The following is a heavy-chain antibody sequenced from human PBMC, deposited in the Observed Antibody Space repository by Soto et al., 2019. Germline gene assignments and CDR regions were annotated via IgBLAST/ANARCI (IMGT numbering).Heavy chain of an antibody. V-gene: IGHV4-39*01. CDR1: GGSISSNTYY. J-gene: IGHJ3*02. CDR2: IYYSGSP. D-gene: IGHD2-2*02. Sequence: QLQLQESGPGLVKPSETLSLSCTVSGGSISSNTYYWGWIRQPPGKGLEWIGSIYYSGSPYYNPSLKSRVTIVVDTSKDQFPLKLRSVTAADTAVYFCARSCSTPSCYTERAFDIWGQGTMVTVSS. CDR3: ARSCSTPSCYTERAFDI.